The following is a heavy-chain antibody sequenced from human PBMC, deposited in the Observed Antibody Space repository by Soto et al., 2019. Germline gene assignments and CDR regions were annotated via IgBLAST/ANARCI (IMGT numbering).Heavy chain of an antibody. D-gene: IGHD3-10*01. J-gene: IGHJ3*02. CDR2: SSSTGAVI. CDR3: ARIGECYGTGSYGNSDVFDI. CDR1: GFTFSDYY. V-gene: IGHV3-11*01. Sequence: QVQLVESGGGLVKPGGSLRLSCEASGFTFSDYYMTWVRQAPGKGLEWIAYSSSTGAVIYYADSVQGRFTISRDNPKNSLHLQMDSLRPEDTAVYYCARIGECYGTGSYGNSDVFDIWGQGTLGTVSS.